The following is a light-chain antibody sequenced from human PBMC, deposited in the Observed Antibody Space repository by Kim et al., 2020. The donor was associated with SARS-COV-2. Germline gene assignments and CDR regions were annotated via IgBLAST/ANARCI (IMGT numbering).Light chain of an antibody. CDR1: QTVIYNSNNKNY. V-gene: IGKV4-1*01. CDR3: QQYYSTPPS. CDR2: WAS. J-gene: IGKJ2*03. Sequence: RATLNCKSSQTVIYNSNNKNYLAGYQQKPGQAPKLLIYWASIRESGVSDRFSGSGSETDFTLTISSLQAEDVAVYYCQQYYSTPPSFGQGTKLEI.